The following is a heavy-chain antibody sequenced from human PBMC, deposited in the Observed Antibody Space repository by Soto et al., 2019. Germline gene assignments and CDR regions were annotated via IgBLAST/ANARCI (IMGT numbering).Heavy chain of an antibody. CDR2: INHSGST. V-gene: IGHV4-34*01. CDR1: GGSFSGYY. Sequence: PSETLSLTCAVYGGSFSGYYWSWIRQPPGKGLEWIGEINHSGSTNYNPSLKSRVTISVDTSKNQFSLKLSSVTAADTAVYYCARESRTWVRRIAAAGPPYYYYYMDVWGKGTTVTVSS. CDR3: ARESRTWVRRIAAAGPPYYYYYMDV. D-gene: IGHD6-13*01. J-gene: IGHJ6*03.